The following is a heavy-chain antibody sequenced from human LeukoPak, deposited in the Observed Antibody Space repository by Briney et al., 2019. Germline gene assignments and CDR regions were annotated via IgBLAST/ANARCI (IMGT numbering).Heavy chain of an antibody. V-gene: IGHV4-59*01. CDR2: IYYSGSS. CDR1: GGSISSYY. J-gene: IGHJ4*02. CDR3: AKETYYGDQFDY. Sequence: NPSETLSLTCTVSGGSISSYYWSWIRQPPGKGQEWIGYIYYSGSSNYKPSLTSRVTISVDTSKNQFSLKLSSVTAADTAVYYCAKETYYGDQFDYWGQGTLVTVSS. D-gene: IGHD4-17*01.